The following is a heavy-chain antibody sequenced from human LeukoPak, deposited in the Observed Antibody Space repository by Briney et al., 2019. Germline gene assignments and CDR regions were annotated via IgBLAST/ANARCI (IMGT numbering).Heavy chain of an antibody. J-gene: IGHJ4*02. CDR3: AKVAHMVRGPSLVNY. Sequence: GGSLRLSCAASGFTFSSYAMSWVRQAPGKGLEWVSAISGSGGSTYYADSVKDRFTISRDNSKNTLYLQMNSLRAEDTAVYYCAKVAHMVRGPSLVNYWGQGTLVTVSS. CDR2: ISGSGGST. V-gene: IGHV3-23*01. CDR1: GFTFSSYA. D-gene: IGHD3-10*01.